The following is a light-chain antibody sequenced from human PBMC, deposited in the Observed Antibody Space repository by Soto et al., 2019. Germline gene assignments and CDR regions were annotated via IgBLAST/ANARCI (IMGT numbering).Light chain of an antibody. J-gene: IGKJ1*01. CDR1: QGISTY. V-gene: IGKV1-9*01. CDR2: TAS. CDR3: QQYNSYFWT. Sequence: DIHLTQSPSFLSASVGDRVTITCRASQGISTYLAWYQQKSGKAPNLLIYTASTLENGVPSRFSGSGSGTEFTLTISSLQPDDFAIYYCQQYNSYFWTFGQGTKVDIK.